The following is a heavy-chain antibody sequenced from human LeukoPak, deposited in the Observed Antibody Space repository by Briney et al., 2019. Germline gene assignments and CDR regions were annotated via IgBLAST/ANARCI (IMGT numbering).Heavy chain of an antibody. D-gene: IGHD6-19*01. CDR1: GGSISSYY. V-gene: IGHV4-4*07. J-gene: IGHJ6*03. CDR2: IYIIGSGST. Sequence: PSETLSLTCTVSGGSISSYYWSWIRQPAGKGLEWIGRIYIIGSGSTNYNPSLKSRVTMSVDTSKNQFSLKLSSVTAADTAVYYCARDKRVAVAGTYIYYYYMDVWGNGTTVTVSS. CDR3: ARDKRVAVAGTYIYYYYMDV.